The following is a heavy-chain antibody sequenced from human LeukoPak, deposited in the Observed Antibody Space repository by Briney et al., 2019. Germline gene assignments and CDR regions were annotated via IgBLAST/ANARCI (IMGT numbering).Heavy chain of an antibody. CDR1: GFTFSSYS. D-gene: IGHD4-11*01. CDR3: AREPTAVTPPR. Sequence: GGSLRLSCAASGFTFSSYSMNWVRQAPGKGLEWVSSISSSSTYIYYADSVKGRFTISRDNAKNSLYLQMNSLRAEDTAVYYCAREPTAVTPPRWGQGTLVTVSS. V-gene: IGHV3-21*04. CDR2: ISSSSTYI. J-gene: IGHJ4*02.